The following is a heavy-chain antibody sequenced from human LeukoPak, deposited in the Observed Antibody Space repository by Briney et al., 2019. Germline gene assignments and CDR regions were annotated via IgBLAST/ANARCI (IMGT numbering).Heavy chain of an antibody. D-gene: IGHD2-2*01. Sequence: ASVKVSCKASGYTFTGYYMHWVPQAPGQGLEWMGWINPNSGGTNYAQKSQGRVTMTRDTSISTVYMELSRLSSDDTAVYYCARQICSSSSCYLYFDYWGQGALVTVSS. CDR2: INPNSGGT. CDR3: ARQICSSSSCYLYFDY. CDR1: GYTFTGYY. J-gene: IGHJ4*02. V-gene: IGHV1-2*02.